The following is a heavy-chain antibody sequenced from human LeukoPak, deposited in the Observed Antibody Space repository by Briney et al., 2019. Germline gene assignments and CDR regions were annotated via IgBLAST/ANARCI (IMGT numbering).Heavy chain of an antibody. Sequence: GASVKVSCKASGYTFADYFMHWVRQAPGQGLEWMGWINPNTGGTNYAQKFQGRVTMTRDTSISTAYMELSRLRSDDTAVYYCARFTSGYYGYFDYWGQGTLVTVSS. J-gene: IGHJ4*02. CDR2: INPNTGGT. CDR3: ARFTSGYYGYFDY. CDR1: GYTFADYF. V-gene: IGHV1-2*02. D-gene: IGHD3-22*01.